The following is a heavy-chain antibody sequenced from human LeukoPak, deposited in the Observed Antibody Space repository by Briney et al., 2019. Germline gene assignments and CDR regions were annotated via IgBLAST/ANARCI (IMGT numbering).Heavy chain of an antibody. Sequence: GGSLRLSCAASGFTFDDYAMHWVRQAPGKGLEWVSGISWNSGSIGYADSVKGRFTISRDNAKNSLYLQMNSLRAEDTAVYYCARVWSMVVTYDYWGQGTLVTVSS. J-gene: IGHJ4*02. CDR2: ISWNSGSI. CDR1: GFTFDDYA. CDR3: ARVWSMVVTYDY. D-gene: IGHD4/OR15-4a*01. V-gene: IGHV3-9*01.